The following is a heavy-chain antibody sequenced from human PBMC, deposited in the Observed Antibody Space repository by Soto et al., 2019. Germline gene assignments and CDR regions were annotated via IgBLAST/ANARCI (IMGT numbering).Heavy chain of an antibody. CDR3: ARAMVRGKNYYGMDV. J-gene: IGHJ6*02. CDR1: GYSFTSYW. CDR2: IYPGDSDT. D-gene: IGHD3-10*01. Sequence: EVQLVQSGAEVKKPGESLKISCKGSGYSFTSYWIGWVRQMPGKGLEWMGIIYPGDSDTRYSPSFQGQVTISADKSISTDYLQWSSLKASDTAMYYCARAMVRGKNYYGMDVWGQGTTVTVSS. V-gene: IGHV5-51*03.